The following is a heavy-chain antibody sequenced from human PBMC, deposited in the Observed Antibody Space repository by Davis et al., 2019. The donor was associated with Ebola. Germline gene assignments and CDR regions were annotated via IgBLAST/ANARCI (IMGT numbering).Heavy chain of an antibody. CDR2: INNSGRTL. J-gene: IGHJ5*02. Sequence: PGGSLRLSCAASGFTLSSYNMNWVRQVPGKGLEWVSCINNSGRTLYYADSVKGRFTISRANAKNSLFLQMNNLRAEDTAVYYCARDPAVDQRLAWGYLDRWGQGTLVTVSS. CDR3: ARDPAVDQRLAWGYLDR. V-gene: IGHV3-48*03. D-gene: IGHD6-19*01. CDR1: GFTLSSYN.